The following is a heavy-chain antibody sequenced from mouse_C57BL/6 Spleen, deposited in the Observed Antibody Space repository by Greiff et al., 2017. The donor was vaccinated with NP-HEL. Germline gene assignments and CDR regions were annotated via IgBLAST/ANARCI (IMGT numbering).Heavy chain of an antibody. CDR3: AIYGNYEDFDY. V-gene: IGHV1-52*01. Sequence: QVQLQQPGAELVRPGSSVKLSCKASGYTFTSYWMHWVKQRPIQGLEWIGNIDPSDSETHYNQKFKDKATLTVDKSSSTAYMQLSSLTSEDSAVYYCAIYGNYEDFDYWGQGTTLTVSS. J-gene: IGHJ2*01. CDR1: GYTFTSYW. CDR2: IDPSDSET. D-gene: IGHD2-1*01.